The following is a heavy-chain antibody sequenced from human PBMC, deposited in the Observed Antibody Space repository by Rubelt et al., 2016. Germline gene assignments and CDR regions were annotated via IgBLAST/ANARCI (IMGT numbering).Heavy chain of an antibody. CDR2: INHSGST. V-gene: IGHV4-34*01. CDR1: GGSFSGYY. Sequence: QVQLQQWGAGLLKPSETLSLTCAVYGGSFSGYYWSWIRQPPGKGLEWIGEINHSGSTNYNPSLKSRSTISVDTSKNQFSLKLSSVTAADTAVYCCARHAFMIRPWYFALWGRGTLVTVSS. J-gene: IGHJ2*01. D-gene: IGHD3-16*01. CDR3: ARHAFMIRPWYFAL.